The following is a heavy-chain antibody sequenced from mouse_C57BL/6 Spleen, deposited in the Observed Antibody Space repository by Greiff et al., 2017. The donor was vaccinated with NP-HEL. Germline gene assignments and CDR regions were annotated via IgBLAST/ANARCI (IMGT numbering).Heavy chain of an antibody. V-gene: IGHV1-50*01. J-gene: IGHJ2*01. Sequence: VQLQQSGAELVKPGASVKLSCKASGYTFTSYWMQWVNQRPGQGLEWIGEIDPYDSYTNYNQKFKGKATLTVDTSSSTAYMQLSSLTSGDSAVYYCARGPDYFDYWGQGTTLTVSS. CDR3: ARGPDYFDY. CDR2: IDPYDSYT. CDR1: GYTFTSYW.